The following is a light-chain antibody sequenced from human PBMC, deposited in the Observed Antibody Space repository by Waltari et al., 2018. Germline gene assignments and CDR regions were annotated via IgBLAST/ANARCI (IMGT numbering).Light chain of an antibody. V-gene: IGKV3-20*01. CDR1: QSVSSSY. Sequence: ELVLTQSPGTLSLSPGERATLSRRASQSVSSSYLAWYQQKPGQAPRLLIYGASSRATGIPDRFSGSGSGTDFTLTISRLEPEDFAVYYCQQYGSSPRTFGQGTKVEIK. J-gene: IGKJ1*01. CDR3: QQYGSSPRT. CDR2: GAS.